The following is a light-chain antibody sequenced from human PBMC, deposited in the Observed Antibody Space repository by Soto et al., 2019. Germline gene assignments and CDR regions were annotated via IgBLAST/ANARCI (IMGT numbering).Light chain of an antibody. CDR1: SSDVGGYNY. J-gene: IGLJ2*01. CDR2: DVS. Sequence: QSALTQPRSVSGSPGQSVTISCTGTSSDVGGYNYVSWYQQHPGKAPKLMIYDVSKRPSGVPDRFSGSKSGNTASLTISGLQAEDDADYYCCSYAGSYALVVFGGGTKLTVL. CDR3: CSYAGSYALVV. V-gene: IGLV2-11*01.